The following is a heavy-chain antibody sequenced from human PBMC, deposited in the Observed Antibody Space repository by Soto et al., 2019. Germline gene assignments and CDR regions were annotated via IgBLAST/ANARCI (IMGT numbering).Heavy chain of an antibody. CDR3: ARDPKVAARPYGMDV. Sequence: PVKVSCTASGGSFSSYAIIWVRQDPGQGLEWMGGIIPIFGTANYAQKFQGRVTITADESTSTAYMELSSRRSEDTAVYYCARDPKVAARPYGMDVWGQGTTVTVSS. CDR1: GGSFSSYA. J-gene: IGHJ6*02. D-gene: IGHD6-6*01. V-gene: IGHV1-69*13. CDR2: IIPIFGTA.